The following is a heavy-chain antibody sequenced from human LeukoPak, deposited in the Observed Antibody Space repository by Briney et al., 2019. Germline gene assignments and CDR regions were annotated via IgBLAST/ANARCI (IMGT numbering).Heavy chain of an antibody. CDR3: VRDWNGDYFDY. CDR2: IHTSGNT. J-gene: IGHJ4*02. V-gene: IGHV4-61*02. CDR1: GDSISSGSYY. D-gene: IGHD1-1*01. Sequence: PSETLSLTCIVSGDSISSGSYYWTWLRQPAGKGLEWIGRIHTSGNTKYSPSLKSRVTISRDTSKNQFSLRLTSVTAADTAVYYCVRDWNGDYFDYWGQGTLVTVSS.